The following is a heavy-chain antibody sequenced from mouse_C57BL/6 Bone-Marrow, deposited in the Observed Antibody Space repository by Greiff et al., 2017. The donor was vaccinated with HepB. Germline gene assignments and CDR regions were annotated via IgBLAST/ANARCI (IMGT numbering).Heavy chain of an antibody. CDR2: INPSTGGT. J-gene: IGHJ3*01. D-gene: IGHD4-1*01. CDR1: GYSFTGYY. Sequence: EVKLMESGPELVKPGASVKISCKASGYSFTGYYMNWVKQSPEKSLEWIGEINPSTGGTTYNQKFKAKATLTVDKSSSTAYMQLKSLTSEDSAVYYCARVNWFAWFAYWGQGTLVTVSA. V-gene: IGHV1-42*01. CDR3: ARVNWFAWFAY.